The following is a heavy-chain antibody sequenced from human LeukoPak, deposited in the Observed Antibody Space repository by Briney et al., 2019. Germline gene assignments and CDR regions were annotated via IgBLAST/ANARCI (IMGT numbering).Heavy chain of an antibody. J-gene: IGHJ3*02. CDR2: IYYSGST. Sequence: PSETLFLTCTVSGGSISSYYWSWIRQPPGKGLEWIGYIYYSGSTNYNPSLKSRVTISVDTSKNQFSLKLSSVTAADTAVYYCARADSGSYYVSLAFDIWGQGTMVTVSS. D-gene: IGHD1-26*01. CDR3: ARADSGSYYVSLAFDI. V-gene: IGHV4-59*01. CDR1: GGSISSYY.